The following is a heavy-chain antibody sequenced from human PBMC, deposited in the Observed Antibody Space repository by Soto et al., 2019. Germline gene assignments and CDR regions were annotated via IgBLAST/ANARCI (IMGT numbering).Heavy chain of an antibody. V-gene: IGHV3-23*01. Sequence: PGGSLRLSCAASGFTLSSYGMSWVRQAPGKGLEWVSAISPNGQGIYYADSVRGRFTISRDTFKNTVFLHMDSLRAEDTAVYYCARGFSAGKGSPPDFWGQGSLVTV. CDR1: GFTLSSYG. CDR3: ARGFSAGKGSPPDF. D-gene: IGHD6-13*01. CDR2: ISPNGQGI. J-gene: IGHJ4*02.